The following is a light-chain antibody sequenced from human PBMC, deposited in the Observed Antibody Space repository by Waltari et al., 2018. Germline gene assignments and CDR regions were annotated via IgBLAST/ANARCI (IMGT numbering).Light chain of an antibody. V-gene: IGKV4-1*01. J-gene: IGKJ2*01. CDR3: QQYYSTPQT. Sequence: DIVMTQSPDSLAVSMGARATINCKSSQSVLYSPNNKNYLAWYQQKPGQPPKMLIYWASTRESGVPDRFSGSGSGTDFTLTISSLQAEDVAVYYGQQYYSTPQTFGQGTKLEIK. CDR1: QSVLYSPNNKNY. CDR2: WAS.